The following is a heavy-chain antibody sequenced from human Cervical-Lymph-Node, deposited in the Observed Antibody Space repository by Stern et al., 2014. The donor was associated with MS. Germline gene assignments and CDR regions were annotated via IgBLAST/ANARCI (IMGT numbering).Heavy chain of an antibody. J-gene: IGHJ4*02. D-gene: IGHD2-15*01. Sequence: QVTLRESGPTLVKPTQTVTLTCTLSGFSVATAGVGVGWIRQPPGKALEWLGLLLLDGDKLYSPSLKNRLTIIKDTSKNQVVLTMTNVDPVDTATYYCAHSRVKYCRGGTCYSSLFDYWGQGTLVTVSS. V-gene: IGHV2-5*02. CDR1: GFSVATAGVG. CDR2: LLLDGDK. CDR3: AHSRVKYCRGGTCYSSLFDY.